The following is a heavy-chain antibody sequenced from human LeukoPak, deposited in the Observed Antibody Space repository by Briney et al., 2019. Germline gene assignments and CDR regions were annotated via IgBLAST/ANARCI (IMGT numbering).Heavy chain of an antibody. V-gene: IGHV3-30*18. CDR2: ISYDGSNK. D-gene: IGHD3-22*01. CDR3: ANGLGSMVIRTFDI. CDR1: GFTFSSFG. Sequence: PGGSLRLSCAASGFTFSSFGMHWVRQAPGKGLEWVAVISYDGSNKYYADSVKGRFTISRDNSKNTLYLQMNSLRAEDTAVYYCANGLGSMVIRTFDIWGQGTMVTVSS. J-gene: IGHJ3*02.